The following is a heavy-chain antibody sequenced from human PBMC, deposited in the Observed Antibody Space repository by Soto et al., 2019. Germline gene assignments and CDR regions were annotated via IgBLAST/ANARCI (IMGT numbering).Heavy chain of an antibody. CDR2: INHSGST. V-gene: IGHV4-34*01. J-gene: IGHJ4*02. CDR1: GGSFSGYY. CDR3: ARFFVATGGSGGWSWCFDY. D-gene: IGHD2-15*01. Sequence: SETLSLTCAVYGGSFSGYYWSWIRQPPGKGLEWIGEINHSGSTNYNPSLKSRVTISVDTSKNQFSLKLSSVTAADTAVYYCARFFVATGGSGGWSWCFDYWGQGTLVTVSS.